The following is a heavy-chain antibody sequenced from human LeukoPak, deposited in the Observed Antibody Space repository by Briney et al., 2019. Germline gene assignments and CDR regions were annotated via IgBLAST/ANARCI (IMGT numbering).Heavy chain of an antibody. J-gene: IGHJ4*02. D-gene: IGHD5-18*01. CDR3: VRDRGIQLWTLDY. Sequence: PGGSLRLSCAASGFTVSSYWMHWVRRAPGKGLVWVSRINSDGSSTRYADSVKVRFTISRDNAKNTLYLQMNSLRAEDTAVYYCVRDRGIQLWTLDYWGQGTLVTVSS. V-gene: IGHV3-74*01. CDR2: INSDGSST. CDR1: GFTVSSYW.